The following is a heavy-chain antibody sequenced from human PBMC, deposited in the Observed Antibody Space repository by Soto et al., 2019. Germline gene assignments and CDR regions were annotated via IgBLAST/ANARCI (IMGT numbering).Heavy chain of an antibody. D-gene: IGHD3-10*01. CDR2: IYHDGNT. CDR3: ARGSYYGSGSYYEYFLNY. J-gene: IGHJ4*02. Sequence: SETLSLTCAVSDASITSSNWWTWVRQPPGKGLEWIVEIYHDGNTNYNPSLKSRLTVSVDKSKNQFALNLTSVTAADTAMYYCARGSYYGSGSYYEYFLNYWGQGTLVTVSS. CDR1: DASITSSNW. V-gene: IGHV4-4*02.